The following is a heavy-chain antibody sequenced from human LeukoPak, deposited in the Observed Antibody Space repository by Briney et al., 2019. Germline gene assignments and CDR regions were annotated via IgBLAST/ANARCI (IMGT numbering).Heavy chain of an antibody. D-gene: IGHD6-25*01. Sequence: GESLKISCKGSGYSFTSYWIAWVRQMPGKRLEWMGIIYPGDSDTRYSPSFQGQVTISADKSISTAYLQWSSLKASDTAMYYCARRVAATENWFDPWGQGTLVTVSS. V-gene: IGHV5-51*01. CDR2: IYPGDSDT. J-gene: IGHJ5*02. CDR3: ARRVAATENWFDP. CDR1: GYSFTSYW.